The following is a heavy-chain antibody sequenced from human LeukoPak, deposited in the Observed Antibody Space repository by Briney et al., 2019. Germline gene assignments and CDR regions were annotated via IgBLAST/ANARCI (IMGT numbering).Heavy chain of an antibody. D-gene: IGHD2-15*01. V-gene: IGHV3-53*01. Sequence: GGSLRLSCASSGFTVSSNHMSWVRQAPGKGLEWGSVIYSDGSTYFADSVKGRFTISRDISRNTVYVEMNSLGADDTAVYYCARDRADCRGGSCGFDYWGQGTLVTVSS. CDR1: GFTVSSNH. J-gene: IGHJ4*02. CDR2: IYSDGST. CDR3: ARDRADCRGGSCGFDY.